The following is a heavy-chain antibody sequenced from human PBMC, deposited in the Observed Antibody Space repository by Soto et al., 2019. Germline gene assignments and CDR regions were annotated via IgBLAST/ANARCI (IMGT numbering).Heavy chain of an antibody. V-gene: IGHV1-18*01. J-gene: IGHJ4*02. CDR1: GYTFTSYG. Sequence: QVQLVQSGAEVKKPGASVKVSCKASGYTFTSYGISWVRQAPGQGLEWMGWISAYNGNTNYAQKLQGRVTMTTDTSTSTAYMELRSLRSDDTAVYYCARVPSNYDILTGYYSWGYYFDYWGQGTLVTVSS. D-gene: IGHD3-9*01. CDR3: ARVPSNYDILTGYYSWGYYFDY. CDR2: ISAYNGNT.